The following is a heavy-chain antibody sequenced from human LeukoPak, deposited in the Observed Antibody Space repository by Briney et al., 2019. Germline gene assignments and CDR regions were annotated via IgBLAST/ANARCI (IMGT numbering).Heavy chain of an antibody. V-gene: IGHV3-30-3*01. CDR2: ISYDGSNK. D-gene: IGHD3-10*01. CDR3: ARDRHRITMVRGVTPDY. Sequence: GRSLRLSCAASGFTFSSYAMHWVRQAPGKGLEWVAAISYDGSNKYYADSVKGRFTISRDNSKNTLYLQMNSLRAEDTAVYYCARDRHRITMVRGVTPDYWGQGTLVTVSS. CDR1: GFTFSSYA. J-gene: IGHJ4*02.